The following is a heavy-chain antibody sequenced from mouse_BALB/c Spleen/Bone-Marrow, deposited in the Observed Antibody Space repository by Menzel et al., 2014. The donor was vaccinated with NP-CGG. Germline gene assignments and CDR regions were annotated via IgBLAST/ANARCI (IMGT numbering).Heavy chain of an antibody. CDR2: ISSGGGYT. D-gene: IGHD2-3*01. J-gene: IGHJ3*01. CDR3: ARQESIYDGYYGVFPY. V-gene: IGHV5-9-3*01. Sequence: EVKLEESGGGLVKPGVSLKLSCAASGFTFSSFAMSWVRQTPEKRLEWVATISSGGGYTYYPDSVKGRFTISRDNAKNSLYLQMSSLRSEDTAMYYCARQESIYDGYYGVFPYRPKATLFPFST. CDR1: GFTFSSFA.